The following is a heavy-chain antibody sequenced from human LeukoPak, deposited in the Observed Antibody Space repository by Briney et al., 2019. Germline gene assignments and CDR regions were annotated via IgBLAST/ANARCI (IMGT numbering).Heavy chain of an antibody. V-gene: IGHV1-18*01. CDR3: ARVLTMVRGVITQYYYYGMDV. Sequence: GASVKVSCKASGYTFTSYGISWVRQAPGQGLEWMGWISAYNGNTNYAQKLQDRVTMTTDTSTSTAYMELRSPRSDDTAVYYCARVLTMVRGVITQYYYYGMDVWGQGTTVTVSS. CDR2: ISAYNGNT. CDR1: GYTFTSYG. D-gene: IGHD3-10*01. J-gene: IGHJ6*02.